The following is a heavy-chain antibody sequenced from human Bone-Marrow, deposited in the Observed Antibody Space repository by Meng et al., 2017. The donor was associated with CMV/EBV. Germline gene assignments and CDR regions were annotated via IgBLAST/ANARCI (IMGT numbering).Heavy chain of an antibody. D-gene: IGHD3-16*01. CDR2: FEPEDGET. Sequence: ASVKDSCKVSGYTLTELSTHWVRQAPGKGREWMGGFEPEDGETIYAQKFQGRVTMTEDTSTDTAYMELRSLRSEDTAVYFCATAWGLGWFDPWGQGTLVTVSS. CDR3: ATAWGLGWFDP. J-gene: IGHJ5*02. V-gene: IGHV1-24*01. CDR1: GYTLTELS.